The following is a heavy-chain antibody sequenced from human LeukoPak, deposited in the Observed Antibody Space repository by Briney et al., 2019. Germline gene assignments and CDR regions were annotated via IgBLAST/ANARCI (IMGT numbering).Heavy chain of an antibody. V-gene: IGHV1-2*02. D-gene: IGHD2-21*02. CDR1: GYTFATYF. CDR2: IKPNSGVT. CDR3: ARPTYCGSNCYFNFDY. J-gene: IGHJ4*02. Sequence: GASVKVSCKTSGYTFATYFMHCVRQAPGQGLEWMGYIKPNSGVTNYAQKFRGRVTMTWDTSISTAYIELSGLTSDDTAIYYCARPTYCGSNCYFNFDYWGQETLVTVSS.